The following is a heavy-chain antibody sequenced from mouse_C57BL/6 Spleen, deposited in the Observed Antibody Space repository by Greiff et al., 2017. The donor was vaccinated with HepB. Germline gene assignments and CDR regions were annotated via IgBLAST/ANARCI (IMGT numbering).Heavy chain of an antibody. CDR3: AREAYGYDGNAMDY. CDR2: ISDGGSYT. V-gene: IGHV5-4*01. Sequence: DVQLVESGGGLVKPGGSLKLSCAASGFTFSSYAMSWVRQTPEKRLEWVATISDGGSYTYYPDNVKGRFAISRDNAKNNLYLQMSHLKSEDTAMYYCAREAYGYDGNAMDYWGQGTSVTVSS. CDR1: GFTFSSYA. J-gene: IGHJ4*01. D-gene: IGHD2-2*01.